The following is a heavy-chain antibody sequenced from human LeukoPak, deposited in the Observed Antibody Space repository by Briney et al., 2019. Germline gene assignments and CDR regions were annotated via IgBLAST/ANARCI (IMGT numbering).Heavy chain of an antibody. J-gene: IGHJ6*03. D-gene: IGHD1-14*01. CDR3: VRPLTGSRSNWDHYYYMDV. CDR1: GVTFSSYD. V-gene: IGHV3-48*03. CDR2: ISRSDGTR. Sequence: PGGSLRLSCAASGVTFSSYDMNWVRQAPGKGLEWISYISRSDGTRYYGDSVKGRFTISRDNATNSVYLQMNSLRAEDTGVYYCVRPLTGSRSNWDHYYYMDVWGKGTTVTVSS.